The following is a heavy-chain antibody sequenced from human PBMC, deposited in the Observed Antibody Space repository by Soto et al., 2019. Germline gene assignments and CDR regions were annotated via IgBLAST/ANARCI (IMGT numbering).Heavy chain of an antibody. J-gene: IGHJ5*02. CDR1: GGSISSGDYY. CDR2: IYYSGST. CDR3: ARERPDGSRLDP. Sequence: QVQLQESGPGLVKPSQTLSLTCTVSGGSISSGDYYWSWIRQPPGKGLEWIGYIYYSGSTSYHPSLKSRITISVDTSKNQFSLKLSSVTAADTAVYYCARERPDGSRLDPWGQGTLVTVSS. D-gene: IGHD6-13*01. V-gene: IGHV4-30-4*01.